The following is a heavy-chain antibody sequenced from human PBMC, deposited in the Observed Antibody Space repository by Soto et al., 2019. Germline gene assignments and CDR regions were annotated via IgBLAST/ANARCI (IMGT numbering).Heavy chain of an antibody. CDR2: IYYSGST. J-gene: IGHJ4*02. Sequence: SETLSLTCTVSGGSISSYYWSWIRQPPGKGLGWIGYIYYSGSTNYNPSLKSRVTISVDTSKNQFSLKLSSVTAADTAVYYCARHDYGDSDYWGQGTLVTVSS. D-gene: IGHD4-17*01. CDR1: GGSISSYY. CDR3: ARHDYGDSDY. V-gene: IGHV4-59*08.